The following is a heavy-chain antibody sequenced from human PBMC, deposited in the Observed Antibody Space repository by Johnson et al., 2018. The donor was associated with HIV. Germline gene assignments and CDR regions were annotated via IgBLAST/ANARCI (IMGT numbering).Heavy chain of an antibody. CDR3: ARVTIFGGTKVDALDM. CDR1: GFTLSSYA. V-gene: IGHV3-30-3*01. D-gene: IGHD3-3*01. J-gene: IGHJ3*02. Sequence: VQLVESGGGVVQPGRSLRLSCAASGFTLSSYAMHWVRQAPGKGLEWVALISYDGSNKYYTDAVKGRFTISRDNSKNTLHLQMNSLRGEDTALYYCARVTIFGGTKVDALDMWGQGTMVTVSS. CDR2: ISYDGSNK.